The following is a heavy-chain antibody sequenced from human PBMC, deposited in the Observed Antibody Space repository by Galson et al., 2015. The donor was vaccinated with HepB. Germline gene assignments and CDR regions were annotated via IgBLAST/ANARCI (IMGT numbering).Heavy chain of an antibody. CDR1: GGTFSSYA. CDR3: AREISAVAALPYYGMDV. Sequence: SVKVSCKASGGTFSSYAISWVRQAPGQGLEWMGRIIPILGIANYAQKFQGRVTITADKSTSTAYMELSSLRSEDTAVYYCAREISAVAALPYYGMDVWGQGTTVTVSS. CDR2: IIPILGIA. V-gene: IGHV1-69*04. J-gene: IGHJ6*02. D-gene: IGHD6-19*01.